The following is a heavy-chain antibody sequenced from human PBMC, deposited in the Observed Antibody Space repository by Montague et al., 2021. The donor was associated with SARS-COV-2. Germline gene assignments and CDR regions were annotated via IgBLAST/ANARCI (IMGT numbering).Heavy chain of an antibody. D-gene: IGHD3-16*01. Sequence: SETLSLTCTVSGGSVSTYYWSWLRQPPGKGLEWIGFLYFSGSATTYNPSLKSRVTISIDTSKNQFSPTLSSVTAADTAVYFCARDQGLRDWFDPWGQGTLVAVSS. CDR3: ARDQGLRDWFDP. V-gene: IGHV4-59*02. CDR1: GGSVSTYY. CDR2: LYFSGSAT. J-gene: IGHJ5*02.